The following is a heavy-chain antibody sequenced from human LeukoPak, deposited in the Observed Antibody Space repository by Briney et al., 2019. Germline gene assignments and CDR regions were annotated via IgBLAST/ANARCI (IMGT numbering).Heavy chain of an antibody. J-gene: IGHJ4*02. Sequence: SETLSLTCTVSGGSTSSYYWSWIRQPPGKGLEWIGYIYYSGGTNYNPSLKSRVTISVDTSKNQFSLKLSSVTAADTAVYYCARNRPSITIFGVVIPHFDYWGQGTLVTVSS. V-gene: IGHV4-59*08. CDR1: GGSTSSYY. CDR3: ARNRPSITIFGVVIPHFDY. D-gene: IGHD3-3*01. CDR2: IYYSGGT.